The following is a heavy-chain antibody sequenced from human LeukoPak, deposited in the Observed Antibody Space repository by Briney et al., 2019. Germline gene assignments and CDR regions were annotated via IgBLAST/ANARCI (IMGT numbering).Heavy chain of an antibody. CDR1: GFTFSDFY. D-gene: IGHD1-26*01. Sequence: GGSLRLSCAASGFTFSDFYMSWIRHAPGKGLEWVSYISSSSSYTNHADSVKGRFTISRDNAKNSLYLQMNSLSADDTAVYYCARSGSHDYGGQGTLVTVSS. J-gene: IGHJ4*02. CDR2: ISSSSSYT. CDR3: ARSGSHDY. V-gene: IGHV3-11*03.